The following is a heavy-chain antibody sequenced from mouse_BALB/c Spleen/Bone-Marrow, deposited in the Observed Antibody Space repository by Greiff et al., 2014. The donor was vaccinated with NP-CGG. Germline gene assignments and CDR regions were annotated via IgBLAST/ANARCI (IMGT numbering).Heavy chain of an antibody. J-gene: IGHJ4*01. CDR1: GYAFTNYL. D-gene: IGHD2-4*01. CDR2: INSGSGGT. Sequence: VQLQQSGAELVRPGTSVMVSCKGSGYAFTNYLIEWVKQRPGQGLEWIGVINSGSGGTKYNEKFKGKATLTADKSSSTAYMQLSSLTSDDSAVYFCARAITDAMDYWGQGTSVTVSS. CDR3: ARAITDAMDY. V-gene: IGHV1-54*01.